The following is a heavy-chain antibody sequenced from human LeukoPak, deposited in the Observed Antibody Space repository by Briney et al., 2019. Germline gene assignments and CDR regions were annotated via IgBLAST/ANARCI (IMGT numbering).Heavy chain of an antibody. CDR2: ISSSSSYI. CDR3: ATYFLDTSARD. J-gene: IGHJ4*02. CDR1: GFTFSSYS. Sequence: PGGSLRLSCAASGFTFSSYSMNWVRQAPGKGLEWVSSISSSSSYIYYADSVKGRFTISRDNAKNSLYLQMNSLRSDDTAVYYCATYFLDTSARDWGQGTLVTVSS. D-gene: IGHD3-22*01. V-gene: IGHV3-21*04.